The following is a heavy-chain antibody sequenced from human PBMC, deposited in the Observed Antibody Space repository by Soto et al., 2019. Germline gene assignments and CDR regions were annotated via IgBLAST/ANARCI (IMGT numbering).Heavy chain of an antibody. D-gene: IGHD3-10*01. J-gene: IGHJ4*02. CDR3: AKDAGVRGWRSDY. V-gene: IGHV3-23*01. Sequence: EVQLLESGGGLVQPGGSLRLSCAASGFTFSNYAMSWVRQAPGKGLEWVSTISDSGVSTYYADSVKGRFTISRDSSKNTLYLQMNSLRAEDTAVYYCAKDAGVRGWRSDYWGQGTLVTVSS. CDR2: ISDSGVST. CDR1: GFTFSNYA.